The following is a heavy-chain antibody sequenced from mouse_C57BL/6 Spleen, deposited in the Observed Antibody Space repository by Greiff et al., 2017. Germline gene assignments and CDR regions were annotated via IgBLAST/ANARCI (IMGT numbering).Heavy chain of an antibody. Sequence: QVHVKQSGAELVKPGASVKLSCKASGYTFTSYWMQWVKQRPGQGLEWIGEIDPSDSYTNYNQKFKGKATLTVDTSSSTAYMQLSSLTSEDSAVYYCARKTTATDDWGQGTTLTVSS. V-gene: IGHV1-50*01. J-gene: IGHJ2*01. CDR2: IDPSDSYT. CDR1: GYTFTSYW. CDR3: ARKTTATDD. D-gene: IGHD1-2*01.